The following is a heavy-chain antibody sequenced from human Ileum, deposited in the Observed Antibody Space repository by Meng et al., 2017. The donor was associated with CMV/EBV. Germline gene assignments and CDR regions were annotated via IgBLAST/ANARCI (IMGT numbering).Heavy chain of an antibody. CDR3: AGVGAYGREDL. CDR1: GGSTSSYY. J-gene: IGHJ5*02. D-gene: IGHD1-26*01. Sequence: GSLRPSCTVTGGSTSSYYWSWIRQLPGEGLEWIGYMHYDGKSNYNPSLRSRVTISLDTSNNQFSLKLNSVTVADTAVYYCAGVGAYGREDLWGQGTLVTVSS. CDR2: MHYDGKS. V-gene: IGHV4-59*01.